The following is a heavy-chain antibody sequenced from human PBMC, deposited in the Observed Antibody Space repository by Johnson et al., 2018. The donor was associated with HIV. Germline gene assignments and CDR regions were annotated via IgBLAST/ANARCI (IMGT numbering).Heavy chain of an antibody. CDR2: ISYDGSNK. V-gene: IGHV3-30-3*01. Sequence: VQLVESGGGLIQPGRSLRLSCAASGFTFSSYAMHWVRQAPGKGLEWVAVISYDGSNKYYADSVKGRFTISSYNSKNTLYLQMNSLRAEDTAVYYCARAFDPRAFDIWGQGTMVTVSS. D-gene: IGHD2/OR15-2a*01. CDR1: GFTFSSYA. CDR3: ARAFDPRAFDI. J-gene: IGHJ3*02.